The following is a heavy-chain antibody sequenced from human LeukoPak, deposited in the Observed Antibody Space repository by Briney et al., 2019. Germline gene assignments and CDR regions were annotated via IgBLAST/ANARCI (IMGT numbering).Heavy chain of an antibody. CDR1: GFTFDDYA. CDR2: ISWNSGSI. V-gene: IGHV3-9*01. CDR3: AKGMDDILTGGFDY. J-gene: IGHJ4*02. Sequence: GRSLRLSCATSGFTFDDYAMHWVRQAPGKGLEWVSGISWNSGSIGYADSVKGRFTISRDNAKNSLYLQMNSLRPEDTALYYCAKGMDDILTGGFDYWGQGTLVTVSS. D-gene: IGHD3-9*01.